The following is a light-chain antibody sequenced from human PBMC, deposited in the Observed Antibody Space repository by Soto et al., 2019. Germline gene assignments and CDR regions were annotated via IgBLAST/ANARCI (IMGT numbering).Light chain of an antibody. Sequence: DIQMTQSPSTLSASVGDRVIITCRASQNINDFLAWFQQKPGKAPKVLIYKASSLETGVPSRFSGSGSGTEFTLTINSLQPDDFATYFCQQYYTYLYTFGQGTKLEIK. J-gene: IGKJ2*01. CDR1: QNINDF. CDR3: QQYYTYLYT. V-gene: IGKV1-5*03. CDR2: KAS.